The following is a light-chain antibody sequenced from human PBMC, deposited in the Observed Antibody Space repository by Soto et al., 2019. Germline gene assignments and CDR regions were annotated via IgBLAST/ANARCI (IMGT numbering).Light chain of an antibody. CDR2: GVS. J-gene: IGKJ1*01. CDR1: QEISGY. V-gene: IGKV1-9*01. Sequence: IHLTQSPSSLSASVGDRVTITCRASQEISGYLAWYQQTPGKAPKLLIYGVSTLQDGVSSRFSARGSGTDFSLTISSLQPEDFATYYCQHLHWAFGPGT. CDR3: QHLHWA.